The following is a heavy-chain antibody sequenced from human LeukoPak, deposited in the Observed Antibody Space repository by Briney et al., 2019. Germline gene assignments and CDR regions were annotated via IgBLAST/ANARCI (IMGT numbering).Heavy chain of an antibody. J-gene: IGHJ4*02. Sequence: ASVTVSCKAAGYTFTKYVVHWVRQAPGQRPEWMGWINAGNGDTKYSQNFQDRVTITRDTSANTAYMELSSLTSEDTALYYCARDDCGDTCYPGGYWGQGTLVTVSS. CDR3: ARDDCGDTCYPGGY. V-gene: IGHV1-3*01. CDR1: GYTFTKYV. CDR2: INAGNGDT. D-gene: IGHD2-21*01.